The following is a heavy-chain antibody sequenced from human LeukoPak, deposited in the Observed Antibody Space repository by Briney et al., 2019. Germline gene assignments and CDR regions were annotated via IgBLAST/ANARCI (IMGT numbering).Heavy chain of an antibody. V-gene: IGHV3-23*01. D-gene: IGHD4-23*01. CDR3: ANSKGTGGGNSFDF. J-gene: IGHJ4*02. CDR1: GFTFSDYW. CDR2: ISVSGEST. Sequence: GGSLRLSCAASGFTFSDYWMHWVRQAPGKGLEWVSTISVSGESTYYADSAKGRFTISRDNSKNTLYLQMNSLRADDTAVYYCANSKGTGGGNSFDFWGGEPLVTVSS.